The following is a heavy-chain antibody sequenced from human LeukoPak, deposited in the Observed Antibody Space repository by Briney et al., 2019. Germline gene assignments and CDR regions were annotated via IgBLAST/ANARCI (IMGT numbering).Heavy chain of an antibody. CDR3: AARVVRHGRFDV. V-gene: IGHV4-38-2*02. CDR2: FYQSGSV. CDR1: DYSISSAYY. J-gene: IGHJ2*01. D-gene: IGHD6-6*01. Sequence: SETLSLTCTVSDYSISSAYYWSWIRQPPGNGLEWIGSFYQSGSVYYSPSLKSRVTISIDTSKNHFSLKLSSVTAADTAVYYCAARVVRHGRFDVWGRGTLVTASS.